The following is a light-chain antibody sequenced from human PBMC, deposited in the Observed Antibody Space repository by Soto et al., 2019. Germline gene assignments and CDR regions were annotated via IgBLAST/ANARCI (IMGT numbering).Light chain of an antibody. Sequence: DIQMTQSPSSLSASVGDRVTITCQASQDISNYLNWYQQKPGKAPKLLIYDASNLETGAPSRFSGSGSGTDFTFTISSLQPEDIATYYCQQYDNLPYTFGQGTK. CDR3: QQYDNLPYT. CDR1: QDISNY. V-gene: IGKV1-33*01. CDR2: DAS. J-gene: IGKJ2*01.